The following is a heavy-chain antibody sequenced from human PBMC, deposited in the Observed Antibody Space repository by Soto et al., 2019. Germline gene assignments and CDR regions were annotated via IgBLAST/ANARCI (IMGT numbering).Heavy chain of an antibody. D-gene: IGHD1-20*01. CDR3: ARVLFGIRYFQH. Sequence: SETLSLTCTVYGGSFSGYYWSWIRQPPGKGLEWIGEINHSGSTNYNPSLKSRVTISVDTSKNQFSLKLSSLTAADTAVYYCARVLFGIRYFQHWGQGTLVTVSS. J-gene: IGHJ1*01. V-gene: IGHV4-34*01. CDR1: GGSFSGYY. CDR2: INHSGST.